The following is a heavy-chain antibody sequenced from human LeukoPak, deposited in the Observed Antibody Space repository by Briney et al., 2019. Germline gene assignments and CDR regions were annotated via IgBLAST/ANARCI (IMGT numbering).Heavy chain of an antibody. Sequence: SETLSLTCAVYGGSFSGYYWSWIRQPPGKGLEWIGEINHSGSTNYNPSLKSRVTISVDTSKNQFSLKLSSVTAADTAVYYCARYSGYYYWGQGTPVTVSS. CDR1: GGSFSGYY. CDR3: ARYSGYYY. V-gene: IGHV4-34*01. D-gene: IGHD2-15*01. CDR2: INHSGST. J-gene: IGHJ4*02.